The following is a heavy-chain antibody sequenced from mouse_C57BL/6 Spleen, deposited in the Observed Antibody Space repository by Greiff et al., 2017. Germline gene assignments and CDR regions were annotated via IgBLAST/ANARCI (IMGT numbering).Heavy chain of an antibody. J-gene: IGHJ4*01. CDR3: ARSWYYAMDY. V-gene: IGHV1-64*01. CDR2: IHPNSGSM. CDR1: GYTFSSYW. Sequence: QVQLQQPGAELVKPGASVKLSCTASGYTFSSYWMPWVKQRPGQSLEWIGMIHPNSGSMYYNEKFKSKATLTVDKSTSTAYLQLSSLTSEDAAFYYRARSWYYAMDYWGQGTSVTVSS.